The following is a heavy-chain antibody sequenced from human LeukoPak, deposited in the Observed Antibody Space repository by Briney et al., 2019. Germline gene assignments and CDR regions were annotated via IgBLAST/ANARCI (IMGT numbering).Heavy chain of an antibody. V-gene: IGHV3-30-3*02. CDR1: GFTFSSYA. CDR3: AKFATGQQLSRYTFDDAFDI. Sequence: GGSLRLSCAASGFTFSSYAMHWVRQAPGKGLEWVAVISYDGSNKYYADSVKGRFTISRDNSKNTLYLQMNSLRAEDTAVYYCAKFATGQQLSRYTFDDAFDIWGQGTMVTVSS. J-gene: IGHJ3*02. D-gene: IGHD6-13*01. CDR2: ISYDGSNK.